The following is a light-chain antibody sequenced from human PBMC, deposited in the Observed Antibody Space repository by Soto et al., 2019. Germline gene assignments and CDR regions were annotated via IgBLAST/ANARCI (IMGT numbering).Light chain of an antibody. V-gene: IGKV3-11*02. CDR2: DAS. Sequence: ETVLTQSPATLSMSPGERANLSCRASQSVSNYLAWYQQKPGQAPRLLIYDASNRATGTPARFSGSRSGRDFTLTISSLEPEDFAVYYCQQRSTWPGTFGQGTKLEIK. CDR3: QQRSTWPGT. CDR1: QSVSNY. J-gene: IGKJ2*01.